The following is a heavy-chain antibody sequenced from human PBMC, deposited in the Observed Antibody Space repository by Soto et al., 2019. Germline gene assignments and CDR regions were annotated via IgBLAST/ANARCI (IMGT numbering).Heavy chain of an antibody. D-gene: IGHD2-15*01. CDR2: ISYDGRSE. J-gene: IGHJ6*02. CDR3: AKDLDVVMVLSATRGLDV. V-gene: IGHV3-30*18. Sequence: VQLVESGGGMIQPGKSLRLSCVGSGFTFSNFGMHWVRQAPGKGLEWVAGISYDGRSESYVDSVRGRFTLSRDKSKNTLSLQMISLRPEDTGVYYCAKDLDVVMVLSATRGLDVWGQGTTVTVSS. CDR1: GFTFSNFG.